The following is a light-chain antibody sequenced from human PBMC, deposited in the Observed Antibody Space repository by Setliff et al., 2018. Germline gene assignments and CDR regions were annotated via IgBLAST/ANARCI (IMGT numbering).Light chain of an antibody. CDR1: SSDVGRYSL. V-gene: IGLV2-8*01. Sequence: LTQPASVSGSPGQSITISCTGTSSDVGRYSLISWYQQRPGKAPKLMIYEVSKRPSGVPDRFSGSKSGNTASLTVSGLQAEDEADYYCSSYAGSNNFPYVFGTGTKVTVL. CDR3: SSYAGSNNFPYV. J-gene: IGLJ1*01. CDR2: EVS.